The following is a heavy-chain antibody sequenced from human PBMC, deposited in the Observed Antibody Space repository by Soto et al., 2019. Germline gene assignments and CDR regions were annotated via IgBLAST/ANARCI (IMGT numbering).Heavy chain of an antibody. CDR1: GGSISSGGYS. Sequence: QLQLQESGSGLVKPSQTLSLTCAVSGGSISSGGYSWSWIRQPPGKGLEWIGYIYHSGSTYYNPSLXGXAXIXVARSKSQFPLKLRSVTAADTAVYYCAAGGGLPRYSWGQGTLVAVSS. J-gene: IGHJ4*02. CDR2: IYHSGST. V-gene: IGHV4-30-2*01. CDR3: AAGGGLPRYS. D-gene: IGHD5-12*01.